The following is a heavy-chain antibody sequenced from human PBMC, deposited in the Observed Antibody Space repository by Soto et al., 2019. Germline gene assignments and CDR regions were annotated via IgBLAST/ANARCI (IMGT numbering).Heavy chain of an antibody. CDR2: IYHSGST. D-gene: IGHD6-19*01. CDR3: ARSPGWGPDGIVDY. CDR1: GGSISSGGYS. J-gene: IGHJ4*02. Sequence: SETLSLTCAVSGGSISSGGYSWSWIRQPPGKGLEWIGYIYHSGSTYYNPSLKSRVTISVDRSKNQFSLKLSSVTAADTAVYYCARSPGWGPDGIVDYWGQGTLVTVSS. V-gene: IGHV4-30-2*01.